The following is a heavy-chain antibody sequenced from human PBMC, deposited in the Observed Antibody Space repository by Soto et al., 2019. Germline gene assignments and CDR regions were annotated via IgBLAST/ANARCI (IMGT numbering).Heavy chain of an antibody. V-gene: IGHV3-21*01. D-gene: IGHD3-10*01. CDR3: ARDLVVDYYGSGSYAFDY. CDR1: GFTFSSYS. Sequence: PGGSLRLSCAASGFTFSSYSMNWVRQAAGKGLEWVSSISSSSSYIYYADSVKGRFTISRDNAKNSLYLQMNSLRDEDTAVYYCARDLVVDYYGSGSYAFDYWGQGTLVTVSS. J-gene: IGHJ4*02. CDR2: ISSSSSYI.